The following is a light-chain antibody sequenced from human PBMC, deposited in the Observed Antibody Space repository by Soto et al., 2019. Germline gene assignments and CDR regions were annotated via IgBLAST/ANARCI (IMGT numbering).Light chain of an antibody. CDR3: QQYYNWPPTWT. J-gene: IGKJ1*01. Sequence: EIVMTQSPATLSVSPGERATLSCRASQSVSSSVAWYQQKPGQAPRLLIYESSSRATGVPARFSGSGSGTEFSLAISSLQSEDFAVYYCQQYYNWPPTWTFGQGTKV. CDR1: QSVSSS. CDR2: ESS. V-gene: IGKV3-15*01.